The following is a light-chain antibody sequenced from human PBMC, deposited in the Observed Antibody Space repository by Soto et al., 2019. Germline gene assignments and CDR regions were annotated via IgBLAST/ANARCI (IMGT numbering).Light chain of an antibody. CDR2: EVT. CDR1: SSDVGFYNF. V-gene: IGLV2-8*01. CDR3: ASYAGTKLFV. Sequence: QSLLPHPPSASGSPGQSLTISCTGTSSDVGFYNFVSWYQQRPGKAPKLVIYEVTKRPSGVPDRFSGSKSGSTASLTVSGLQADDEADYYCASYAGTKLFVFGSGTKVTGL. J-gene: IGLJ1*01.